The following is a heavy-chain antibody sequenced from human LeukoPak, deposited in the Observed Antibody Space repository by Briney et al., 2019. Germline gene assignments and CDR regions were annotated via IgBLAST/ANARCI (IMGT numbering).Heavy chain of an antibody. CDR2: IKQDGSEN. V-gene: IGHV3-7*01. D-gene: IGHD6-6*01. CDR3: ARARPGTYYDY. J-gene: IGHJ4*02. CDR1: GFTFSSYS. Sequence: GGSLRLSCAASGFTFSSYSMNWVRQAPGKGLEWVANIKQDGSENYYVDSVKGRFTISRDNAKNSLYLQMNSLRAEDTAVYYCARARPGTYYDYWGQGALVTVSS.